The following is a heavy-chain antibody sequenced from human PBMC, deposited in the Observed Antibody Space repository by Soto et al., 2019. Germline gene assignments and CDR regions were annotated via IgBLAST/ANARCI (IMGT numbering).Heavy chain of an antibody. J-gene: IGHJ4*02. D-gene: IGHD3-9*01. Sequence: GGSLRLSCAASGFTFSSYAMSWVRQAPGKGLEWVSAISGSGGSTYYADSVKGRFTISRDNSKNTLYLQMNSLRAEDTAVYYCAKDYHGDWFHYYFDYWGQGIRVTVSS. CDR2: ISGSGGST. CDR1: GFTFSSYA. V-gene: IGHV3-23*01. CDR3: AKDYHGDWFHYYFDY.